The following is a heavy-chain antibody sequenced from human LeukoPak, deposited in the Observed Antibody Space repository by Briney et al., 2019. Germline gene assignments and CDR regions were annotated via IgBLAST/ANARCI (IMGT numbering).Heavy chain of an antibody. CDR3: ASLGGYQNGNFDF. Sequence: SETLSLTCLVAGYSISTGIHWGWIRQSPEKGVESMGCMHYSGSSVYSPSLTSRVTISIDTSKNQYSLRLNSETAADTAVYYCASLGGYQNGNFDFWGQGTLVTVSS. CDR2: MHYSGSS. V-gene: IGHV4-38-2*01. J-gene: IGHJ4*02. CDR1: GYSISTGIH. D-gene: IGHD3-16*01.